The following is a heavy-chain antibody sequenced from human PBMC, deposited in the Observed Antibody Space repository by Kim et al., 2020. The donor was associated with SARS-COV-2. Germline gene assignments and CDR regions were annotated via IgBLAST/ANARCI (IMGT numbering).Heavy chain of an antibody. CDR1: GGSFSGYY. D-gene: IGHD6-6*01. CDR2: INHSGST. J-gene: IGHJ6*01. V-gene: IGHV4-34*01. Sequence: SETLSLTCAVYGGSFSGYYWSWIRQPPGKGLEWIGEINHSGSTNYNPSLKSRVTISVDTSKNQFSLKLSSVTAADTAVYYCARRPIAARPGYYYGMDVLG. CDR3: ARRPIAARPGYYYGMDV.